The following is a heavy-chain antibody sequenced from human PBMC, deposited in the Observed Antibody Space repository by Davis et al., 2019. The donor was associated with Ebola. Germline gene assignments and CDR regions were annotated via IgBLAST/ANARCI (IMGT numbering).Heavy chain of an antibody. CDR3: ARGSDYYGSGSPFDY. CDR1: GYTFTSYG. J-gene: IGHJ4*02. D-gene: IGHD3-10*01. V-gene: IGHV1-18*01. CDR2: ISTFNGNT. Sequence: AASVKVSCKASGYTFTSYGISWVRQAPGQGLEWMGWISTFNGNTNYAQKIKGRVTLTTDTSTSTVYMELRSLRSDDTAVYYCARGSDYYGSGSPFDYWGQGTLVTVSS.